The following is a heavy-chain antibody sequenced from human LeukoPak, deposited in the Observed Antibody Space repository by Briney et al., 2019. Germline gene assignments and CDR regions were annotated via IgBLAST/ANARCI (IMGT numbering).Heavy chain of an antibody. Sequence: SVKVSCKASGGTFSSYAISWVRQAPGQGLEWMGGIIPIFGTANYAQKFQGRVTITADESTSTAYMELSSLRSEDTAVYYCARERGRVVNYFDYWGQGPLVTVSS. CDR1: GGTFSSYA. V-gene: IGHV1-69*01. CDR2: IIPIFGTA. CDR3: ARERGRVVNYFDY. J-gene: IGHJ4*02. D-gene: IGHD3-3*01.